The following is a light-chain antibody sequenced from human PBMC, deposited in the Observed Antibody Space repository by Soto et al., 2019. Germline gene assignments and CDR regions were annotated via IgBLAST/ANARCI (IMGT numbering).Light chain of an antibody. CDR2: STS. CDR3: QQANNFPWT. V-gene: IGKV1-12*01. CDR1: QVINNL. Sequence: DIQMTQSPSSVSASVGDSVTITCRANQVINNLLAWYQQKPGKAPKLLIYSTSNVQSGAPSRFSGGRSGTDFTLTMSSLQTEDFATYYCQQANNFPWTFGQGTRVDIK. J-gene: IGKJ1*01.